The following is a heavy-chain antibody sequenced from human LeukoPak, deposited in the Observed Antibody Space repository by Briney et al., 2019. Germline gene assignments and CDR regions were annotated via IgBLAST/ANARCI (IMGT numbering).Heavy chain of an antibody. J-gene: IGHJ5*02. V-gene: IGHV6-1*01. CDR3: ASSPTLHSTTGTSPYNWFDP. CDR1: GDSVSGNSAA. D-gene: IGHD1-1*01. CDR2: TYYRSKWYN. Sequence: SQAFSLTCAISGDSVSGNSAAWNWIRQSPSRGLEWLGRTYYRSKWYNDYAVSVKSRITINPDTSKNQFSLQLNSVTPEDTAVYYCASSPTLHSTTGTSPYNWFDPWGQGTLVTVSS.